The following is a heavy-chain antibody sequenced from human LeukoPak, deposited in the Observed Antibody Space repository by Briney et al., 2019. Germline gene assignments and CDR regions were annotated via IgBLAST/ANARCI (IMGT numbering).Heavy chain of an antibody. J-gene: IGHJ3*02. CDR2: INSNSGGT. CDR1: GYTFTGYY. Sequence: ASVKVSCKASGYTFTGYYMHWVRQAPGQGLEWMGWINSNSGGTNYAQNFRGRVTMTRDTSISTAYMELSSLKSDDTAVYYCAREPKGTGTSDAFDIWGQGTMVTVSS. D-gene: IGHD1/OR15-1a*01. CDR3: AREPKGTGTSDAFDI. V-gene: IGHV1-2*02.